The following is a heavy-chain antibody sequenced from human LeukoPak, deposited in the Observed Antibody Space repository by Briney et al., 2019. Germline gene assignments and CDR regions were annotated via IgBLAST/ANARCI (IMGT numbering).Heavy chain of an antibody. CDR1: GFTFSSYA. V-gene: IGHV3-23*01. Sequence: GGSLRLSCAASGFTFSSYAMSWVRQAPGKGLEWVSAISGSGGSTYYADSVKGRFTVSRDNAKNTLYLQMDSLRAEDTAVYYCATDRNSGKYYDYWGQGTLVTVSS. CDR2: ISGSGGST. CDR3: ATDRNSGKYYDY. D-gene: IGHD1-26*01. J-gene: IGHJ4*02.